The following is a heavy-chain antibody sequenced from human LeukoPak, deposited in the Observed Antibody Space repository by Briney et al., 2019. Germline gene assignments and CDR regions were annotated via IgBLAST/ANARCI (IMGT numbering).Heavy chain of an antibody. CDR2: INPSGGST. CDR1: GYTFTSYY. Sequence: ASVKVPCKASGYTFTSYYMHWVRQAPGQGLEWMGIINPSGGSTSYAQKFQGRVTMTRDTSTSTVYMELSSLRSEDTAVYYCARDRGRFLEWLLPTGFDYWGQGTLVTVSS. J-gene: IGHJ4*02. D-gene: IGHD3-3*01. V-gene: IGHV1-46*01. CDR3: ARDRGRFLEWLLPTGFDY.